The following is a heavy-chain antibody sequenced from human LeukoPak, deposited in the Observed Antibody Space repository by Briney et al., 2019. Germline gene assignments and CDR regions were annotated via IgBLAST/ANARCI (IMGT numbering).Heavy chain of an antibody. V-gene: IGHV3-30-3*01. CDR2: ISYDGSNK. J-gene: IGHJ6*02. Sequence: GRSLRLSCAASGFTFSSYAMHWVRQAPGKGLEWVAVISYDGSNKYYADSVKGRFTISRDNSKNTLYLQMNSLRAEDTAVYYCAKDNDFYYYYGMDVWGQGTTVTVSS. CDR3: AKDNDFYYYYGMDV. CDR1: GFTFSSYA. D-gene: IGHD2-21*02.